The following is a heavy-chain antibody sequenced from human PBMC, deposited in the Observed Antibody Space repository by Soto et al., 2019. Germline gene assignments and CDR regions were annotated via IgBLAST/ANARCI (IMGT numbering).Heavy chain of an antibody. Sequence: QLQLQESGPGLVKPAETLSLKCAVSGGSVSSGNYFWGWIRQPPGKGLEWIGNIDYNGDTYYSPSLKSRVTMSVDTAQNQFSLRLTSVTAADTAVYYCARRLIDTWNQGHAFDFWGQGTLVTVSS. CDR1: GGSVSSGNYF. CDR2: IDYNGDT. J-gene: IGHJ3*01. D-gene: IGHD1-20*01. CDR3: ARRLIDTWNQGHAFDF. V-gene: IGHV4-39*01.